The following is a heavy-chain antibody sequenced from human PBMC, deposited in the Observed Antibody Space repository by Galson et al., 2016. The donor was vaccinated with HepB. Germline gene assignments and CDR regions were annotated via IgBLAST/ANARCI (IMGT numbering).Heavy chain of an antibody. CDR1: GGSISSNNW. CDR2: IHHSGST. CDR3: ASLLRRWFGEPYGFDP. D-gene: IGHD3-10*01. J-gene: IGHJ5*02. Sequence: SETLSLTCAVSGGSISSNNWWSWVRQPPGKGLEWIGEIHHSGSTNYHPSLKSRVTLSIDKSKNQFSLKMNSVTAADTAVYYCASLLRRWFGEPYGFDPWGQGTLVTVSS. V-gene: IGHV4-4*02.